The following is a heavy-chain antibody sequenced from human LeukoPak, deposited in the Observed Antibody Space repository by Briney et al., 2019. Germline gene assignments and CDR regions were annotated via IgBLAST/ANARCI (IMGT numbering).Heavy chain of an antibody. CDR1: GFTFSSYW. J-gene: IGHJ4*02. V-gene: IGHV3-7*04. CDR3: ARGLDSSKLDY. D-gene: IGHD6-13*01. CDR2: IKQDGSAK. Sequence: GGSLRLSCAASGFTFSSYWMSWVRQAPGKGLEWVANIKQDGSAKYYVDSVKGRFTISRDNAKNSLYLQMNSLIGEDTAVYYCARGLDSSKLDYWGQGTLVTVSS.